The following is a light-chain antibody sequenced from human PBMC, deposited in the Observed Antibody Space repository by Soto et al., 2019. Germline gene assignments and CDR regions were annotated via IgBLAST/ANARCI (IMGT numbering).Light chain of an antibody. CDR2: GAS. Sequence: EIVMTQSPATLSVSQGERATLSCRASQRVRSNLAWYQQKPGQAPRLLIYGASTRATGIPARFSGSGSGTEFTLTISSLQSEDFAVYYCQQYNNWLPYTFGQGTKLEIK. V-gene: IGKV3-15*01. CDR1: QRVRSN. CDR3: QQYNNWLPYT. J-gene: IGKJ2*01.